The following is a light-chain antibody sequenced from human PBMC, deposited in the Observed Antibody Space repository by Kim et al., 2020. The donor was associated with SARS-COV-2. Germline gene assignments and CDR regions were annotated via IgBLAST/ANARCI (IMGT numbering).Light chain of an antibody. CDR3: SSYTTDSTLV. CDR1: SSDIVALNY. V-gene: IGLV2-14*03. J-gene: IGLJ1*01. CDR2: DVN. Sequence: GQSITHSCNGTSSDIVALNYVSWYQQHPGKPPKLVISDVNNRPSGVSDRFSGSKSDNTASLSIFGLQTEDEADYYCSSYTTDSTLVFGGGTKVTVL.